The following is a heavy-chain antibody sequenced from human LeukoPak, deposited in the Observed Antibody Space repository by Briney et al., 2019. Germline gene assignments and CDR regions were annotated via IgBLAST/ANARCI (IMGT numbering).Heavy chain of an antibody. CDR2: IYSSGST. Sequence: PGGSLRLSCAASGFTVSSNYMSWVRQAPGKGLEWVSVIYSSGSTYYTDSVKGRFTISRDYSKNTLYLQMNSLRAEDTAVYFCARVRYFDWLFKDWGQGTLVTVSS. J-gene: IGHJ4*02. CDR3: ARVRYFDWLFKD. CDR1: GFTVSSNY. D-gene: IGHD3-9*01. V-gene: IGHV3-53*01.